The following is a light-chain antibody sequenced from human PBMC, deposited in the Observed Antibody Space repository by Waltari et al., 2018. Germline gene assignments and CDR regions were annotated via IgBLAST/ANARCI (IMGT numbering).Light chain of an antibody. CDR1: SIDVGFYNY. CDR2: DVN. Sequence: QSALTQPASVSGSPGQTITISCTGTSIDVGFYNYVSWYQQHPGKAPKLIIYDVNERPSGVSDRFSGPKSGNTASLTISGLQAEYEADYYCNSYTGSSSWVFGGGAKLTVL. V-gene: IGLV2-14*01. J-gene: IGLJ3*02. CDR3: NSYTGSSSWV.